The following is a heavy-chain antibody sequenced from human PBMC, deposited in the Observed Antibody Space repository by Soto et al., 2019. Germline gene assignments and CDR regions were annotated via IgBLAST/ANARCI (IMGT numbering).Heavy chain of an antibody. CDR3: ARRYCSGGSCNNWFDP. Sequence: PGESLKISCKGSGYSFTSYWISWVRQMPGKGLEWMGRIDPSDSYTNYSPSFQGHVTISADKSISTAYLQWSSLKASDTAMYYCARRYCSGGSCNNWFDPWGQGTLVTAPQ. CDR2: IDPSDSYT. CDR1: GYSFTSYW. V-gene: IGHV5-10-1*01. D-gene: IGHD2-15*01. J-gene: IGHJ5*02.